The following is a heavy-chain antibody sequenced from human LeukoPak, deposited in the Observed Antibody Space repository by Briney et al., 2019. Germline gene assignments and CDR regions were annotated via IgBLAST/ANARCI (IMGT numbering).Heavy chain of an antibody. V-gene: IGHV3-23*01. Sequence: PGGSLRLSCAASGFTFSDYAMNWVRQAPGKGLEWVSGISVSGGSTYYADSVKGRFTISRYNSKKTLYLQMNSLRAEDTAVYYCAFHSDYSLRVFWGQGTLVTVSS. CDR3: AFHSDYSLRVF. CDR1: GFTFSDYA. D-gene: IGHD3-22*01. CDR2: ISVSGGST. J-gene: IGHJ4*02.